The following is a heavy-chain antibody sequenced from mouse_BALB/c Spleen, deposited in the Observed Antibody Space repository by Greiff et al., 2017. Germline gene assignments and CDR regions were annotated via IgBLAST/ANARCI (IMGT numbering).Heavy chain of an antibody. J-gene: IGHJ2*01. V-gene: IGHV1-9*01. Sequence: QVHVKQSGAELMKPGASVKISCKATGYTFSSYWIEWVKQRPGHGLEWIGEILPGSGSTNYNEKFKGKATFTADTSSNTAYMQLSSLTSEDSAVYYCARSLYYGSSQDYWGQGTTLTVSS. CDR1: GYTFSSYW. D-gene: IGHD1-1*01. CDR2: ILPGSGST. CDR3: ARSLYYGSSQDY.